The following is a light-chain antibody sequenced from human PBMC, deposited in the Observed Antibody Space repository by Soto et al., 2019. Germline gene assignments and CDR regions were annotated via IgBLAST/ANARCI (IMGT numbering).Light chain of an antibody. CDR1: NIGSKS. CDR2: DDS. J-gene: IGLJ7*01. CDR3: QVWDSSSDPDAV. V-gene: IGLV3-21*02. Sequence: SYELTQPPSVSVAPGQTARITCGGNNIGSKSVHWYQQKPGQAPVLVVYDDSDRPSGIPGRFSGSNSGNTATLTISRVEAGDEADYYCQVWDSSSDPDAVFGGGTQLTVL.